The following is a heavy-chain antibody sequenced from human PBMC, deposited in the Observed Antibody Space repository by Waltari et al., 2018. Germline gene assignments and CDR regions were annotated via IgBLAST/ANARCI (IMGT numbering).Heavy chain of an antibody. D-gene: IGHD3-22*01. CDR1: GGSFSGYY. CDR2: INHSGST. V-gene: IGHV4-34*01. CDR3: ARGLWDYYDSRGYRYYFDY. J-gene: IGHJ4*02. Sequence: QVQLQQWGAGLLKPSETLSLTCAVYGGSFSGYYWSWIRQPPGKGLEWIGEINHSGSTNYNPSLKSRVTISVDTSKNQFSLKLSAGTAADTAVYYCARGLWDYYDSRGYRYYFDYWGQGTLVTVSS.